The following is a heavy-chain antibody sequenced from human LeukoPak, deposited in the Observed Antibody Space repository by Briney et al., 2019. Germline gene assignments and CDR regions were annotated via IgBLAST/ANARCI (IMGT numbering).Heavy chain of an antibody. CDR1: GYTFTSYG. D-gene: IGHD6-13*01. CDR2: ISAYNGNT. CDR3: ARDLHRAYSSSWDYYYGMDV. J-gene: IGHJ6*02. Sequence: SVKVSCKASGYTFTSYGISWVRQAPGQGLEWMGWISAYNGNTNYAQKLQGRVTMTTDTSTSTAYMELRSLRSDDTAVYYCARDLHRAYSSSWDYYYGMDVWGQGTTVTVSS. V-gene: IGHV1-18*01.